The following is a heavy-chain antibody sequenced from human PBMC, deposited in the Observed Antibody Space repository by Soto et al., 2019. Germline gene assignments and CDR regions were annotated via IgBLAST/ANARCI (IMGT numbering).Heavy chain of an antibody. Sequence: HPGGSLRLSCAASGFTFSSYWMHWVRQAPGKGLVWVSRINSDGSSTSYADSVKGRFTISRDNAKNTLYLQMNSLRAEDTAVYYCARDRFGGSSWSYYYYGMDVWGQGTTVTVSS. D-gene: IGHD6-13*01. CDR1: GFTFSSYW. V-gene: IGHV3-74*01. CDR3: ARDRFGGSSWSYYYYGMDV. J-gene: IGHJ6*02. CDR2: INSDGSST.